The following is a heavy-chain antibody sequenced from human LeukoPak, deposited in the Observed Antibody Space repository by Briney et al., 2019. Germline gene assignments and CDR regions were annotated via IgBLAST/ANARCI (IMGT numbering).Heavy chain of an antibody. J-gene: IGHJ4*02. CDR2: ISWNSGSI. D-gene: IGHD3-22*01. CDR3: TRGDYDSSGYTGGFDY. CDR1: GFMFDDYA. Sequence: GGSLRLSCAASGFMFDDYAMHWFRQAPGKGLEWVSGISWNSGSIGYADSVKGRFTISRDNAKNSLYLQMNSLRAEDMALYYCTRGDYDSSGYTGGFDYWGQGTLVTVSS. V-gene: IGHV3-9*03.